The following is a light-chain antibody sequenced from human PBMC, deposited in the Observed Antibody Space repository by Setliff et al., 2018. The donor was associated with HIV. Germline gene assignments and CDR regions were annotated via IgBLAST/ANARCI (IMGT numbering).Light chain of an antibody. V-gene: IGLV2-14*03. CDR3: SAFAISDTLYV. J-gene: IGLJ1*01. CDR2: DVT. Sequence: QSALTQPASVSGSPGQWITISCTGTSSDIGGYKYVSWYQQHPGKAPKLIIYDVTNRPSDISNRFSGSKSGNTASLTISGLQAEDEADYYCSAFAISDTLYVFGTGTKVTVL. CDR1: SSDIGGYKY.